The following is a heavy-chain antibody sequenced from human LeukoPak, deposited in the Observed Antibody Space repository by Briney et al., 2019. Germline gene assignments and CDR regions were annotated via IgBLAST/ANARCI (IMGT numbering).Heavy chain of an antibody. CDR2: ISGSGGNT. CDR3: ARDSSSWHTTLGDPFDS. Sequence: PGGSLRLSCAASGFTFSTFGMSWVRQAPGKGLEWVSSISGSGGNTYYADSVKSRFTISRDNSKNSLYLQMNSLRAEDTAVYYCARDSSSWHTTLGDPFDSWGQGTLVTVSS. V-gene: IGHV3-23*01. J-gene: IGHJ4*02. D-gene: IGHD6-13*01. CDR1: GFTFSTFG.